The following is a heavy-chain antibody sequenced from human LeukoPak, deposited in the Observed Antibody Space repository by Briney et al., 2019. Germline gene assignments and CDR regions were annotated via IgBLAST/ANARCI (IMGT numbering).Heavy chain of an antibody. Sequence: GGSLRLSCAASGFTFSSYAMSWVRQAPGKGLEWVSTISGSGGSTYSADSVKGRFTISRDNSKNTLCLQMNSLRAEDTAVYYCARGGTGSYWLYFDYWGQGTLVTVSS. CDR2: ISGSGGST. D-gene: IGHD1-26*01. CDR1: GFTFSSYA. CDR3: ARGGTGSYWLYFDY. J-gene: IGHJ4*02. V-gene: IGHV3-23*01.